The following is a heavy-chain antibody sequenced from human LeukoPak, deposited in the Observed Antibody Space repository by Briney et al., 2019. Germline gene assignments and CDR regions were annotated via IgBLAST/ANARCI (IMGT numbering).Heavy chain of an antibody. V-gene: IGHV3-23*01. CDR1: GFTFSDYY. Sequence: RTGGSLRLSCAASGFTFSDYYMSWIRQAPGKGLEWVSAISGSGGSTYYADSVKGRFTISRDNSKNTLYLQMNSLRAEDTAVYYCAKSAPQGDYYDSSGLDAFDIWGQGTMVTVSS. CDR3: AKSAPQGDYYDSSGLDAFDI. D-gene: IGHD3-22*01. CDR2: ISGSGGST. J-gene: IGHJ3*02.